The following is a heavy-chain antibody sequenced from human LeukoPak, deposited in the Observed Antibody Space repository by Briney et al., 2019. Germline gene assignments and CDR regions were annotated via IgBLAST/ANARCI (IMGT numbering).Heavy chain of an antibody. J-gene: IGHJ4*02. CDR1: GFTFSSYN. D-gene: IGHD1-26*01. CDR2: ISSSSSYI. CDR3: ARYDSGSYRY. Sequence: GGSLRLSCAASGFTFSSYNMNWVRQAPGKGLEWVSTISSSSSYIYYADSVKGRFTISRDNAKNSLYLQMNSLRAEDTAVYYCARYDSGSYRYWGQGTLVTVSS. V-gene: IGHV3-21*01.